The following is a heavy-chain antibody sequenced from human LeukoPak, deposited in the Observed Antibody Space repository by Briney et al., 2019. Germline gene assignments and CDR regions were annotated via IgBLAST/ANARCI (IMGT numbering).Heavy chain of an antibody. CDR3: ARGQMTAVPLLEY. Sequence: KPSETLSFTCTVSGDPLSGIYWAWIRQPPGRGLEWIGYTYYSASTNYNPSLKSRVTISSDTSKKQFSLKMSSVTAADTAVYYCARGQMTAVPLLEYWGQVALVTVSS. D-gene: IGHD4-11*01. V-gene: IGHV4-59*01. J-gene: IGHJ4*02. CDR1: GDPLSGIY. CDR2: TYYSAST.